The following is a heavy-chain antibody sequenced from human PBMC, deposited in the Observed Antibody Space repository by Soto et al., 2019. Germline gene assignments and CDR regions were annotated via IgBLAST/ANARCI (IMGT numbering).Heavy chain of an antibody. CDR1: GGSISSGGYY. CDR2: IYYIGST. Sequence: PSETLSLTCTVSGGSISSGGYYWSWIRQHPGKGLEWIGYIYYIGSTYYNPSLKSRVTISVDTSKNQFSLKLSSVTAADTAVYYCARAPRLMGAVRGVHNWFDPWGQRTLVAVSS. J-gene: IGHJ5*02. D-gene: IGHD3-10*01. CDR3: ARAPRLMGAVRGVHNWFDP. V-gene: IGHV4-31*03.